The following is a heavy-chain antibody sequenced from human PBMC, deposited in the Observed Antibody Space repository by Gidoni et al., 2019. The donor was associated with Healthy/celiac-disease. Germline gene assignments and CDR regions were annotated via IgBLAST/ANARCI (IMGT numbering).Heavy chain of an antibody. CDR3: ARDGGYSYGGDY. CDR1: GFTFSSYA. Sequence: QVQLVESGGGVVQPGRSLRLSCAASGFTFSSYAMHWVRQAPGKGLEWVAVISDDGSNKYYADSVKGRFTISRDNSKNTLYLQMNSMRAEDTAVYYCARDGGYSYGGDYWGQGTLVTVSS. CDR2: ISDDGSNK. D-gene: IGHD5-18*01. J-gene: IGHJ4*02. V-gene: IGHV3-30-3*01.